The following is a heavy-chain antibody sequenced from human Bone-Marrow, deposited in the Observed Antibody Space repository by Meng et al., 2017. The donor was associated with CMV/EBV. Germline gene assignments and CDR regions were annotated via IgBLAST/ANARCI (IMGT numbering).Heavy chain of an antibody. CDR2: IIPILGIA. CDR1: GGTFSSYT. CDR3: ARASPYYDFWSGYYFDY. Sequence: SVKVSCKASGGTFSSYTISWVRQAPGQGLEWMGRIIPILGIANYAQKFQGRVTITADKSTSTAYMELSSLRSEDTAVYYCARASPYYDFWSGYYFDYWGQGTLVTVSS. J-gene: IGHJ4*02. D-gene: IGHD3-3*01. V-gene: IGHV1-69*02.